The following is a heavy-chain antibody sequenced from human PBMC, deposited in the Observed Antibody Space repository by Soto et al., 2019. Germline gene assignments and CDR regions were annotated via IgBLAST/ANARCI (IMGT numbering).Heavy chain of an antibody. J-gene: IGHJ6*02. CDR2: ISYDGSNK. V-gene: IGHV3-30*18. CDR1: GFNFSSYG. D-gene: IGHD3-3*01. CDR3: AKDQGHWSGYMDYYYGMDV. Sequence: GGSLRLSCAASGFNFSSYGMHWVRQAPGKGLEWVAVISYDGSNKYYADSVKGRFTISRDNSKNTLYLQMNSLRAEDTAVYYCAKDQGHWSGYMDYYYGMDVWGQGTTVTVYS.